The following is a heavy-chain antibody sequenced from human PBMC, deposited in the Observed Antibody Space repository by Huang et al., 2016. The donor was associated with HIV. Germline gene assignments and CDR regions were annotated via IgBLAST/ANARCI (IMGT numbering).Heavy chain of an antibody. CDR3: ARGPSPWLQEAFDI. CDR2: IVYSRST. Sequence: QVQLQESGPGLVKPSETLSLTCTVSGGSISSYYWSWIRQPPGKGLECIGYIVYSRSTTYNPSLKSRVTISVDTSKNQFSLKLRAVTAADTAVYYCARGPSPWLQEAFDIWGQGTMVTVSS. V-gene: IGHV4-59*01. J-gene: IGHJ3*02. CDR1: GGSISSYY. D-gene: IGHD5-12*01.